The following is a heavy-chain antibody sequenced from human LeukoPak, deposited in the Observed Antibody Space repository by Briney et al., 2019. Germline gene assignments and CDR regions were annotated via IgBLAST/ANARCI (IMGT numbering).Heavy chain of an antibody. J-gene: IGHJ4*02. D-gene: IGHD6-6*01. CDR1: EFTINDAW. V-gene: IGHV3-15*01. CDR2: IKSKTDGGTT. Sequence: PGGSLRLSCAASEFTINDAWMSWVRQAPGKGLEWVGRIKSKTDGGTTEYAAPVKGRFTISRDDSKNPPYLQMNSLKTEDTAMYYCSSWGSTPGVSSDDYWGQGTLVTVSS. CDR3: SSWGSTPGVSSDDY.